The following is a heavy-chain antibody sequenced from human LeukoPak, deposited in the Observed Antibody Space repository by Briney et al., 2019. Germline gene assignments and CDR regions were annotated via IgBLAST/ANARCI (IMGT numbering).Heavy chain of an antibody. CDR2: ISGSGGST. V-gene: IGHV3-23*01. J-gene: IGHJ4*02. CDR1: GFTFSSYA. CDR3: AKSTLNPEMATPYSDY. Sequence: GGSLRLSCAASGFTFSSYAMSWVRQAPGKGLEWVSAISGSGGSTYYADSVKGRFTISRDNSKKTLYLQMNSLRAEDTAVYYCAKSTLNPEMATPYSDYWGQGTLVTVSS. D-gene: IGHD5-24*01.